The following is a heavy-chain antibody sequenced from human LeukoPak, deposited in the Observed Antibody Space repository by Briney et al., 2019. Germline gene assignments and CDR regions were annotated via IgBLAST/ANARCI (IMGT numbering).Heavy chain of an antibody. J-gene: IGHJ4*02. V-gene: IGHV4-4*02. Sequence: SETLSLTCAVSGGSISSSDWWSWVRQSPGKGLEWIGEIYHSGSTNYNPSLKSRVTISVDKSKNQFPLKLNSMTAADTAVFYCARRNYYDSTGYYPTDYWGQGALVTVSS. CDR3: ARRNYYDSTGYYPTDY. D-gene: IGHD3-22*01. CDR2: IYHSGST. CDR1: GGSISSSDW.